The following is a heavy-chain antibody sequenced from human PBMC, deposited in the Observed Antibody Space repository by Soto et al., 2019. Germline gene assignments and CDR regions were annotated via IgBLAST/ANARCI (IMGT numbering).Heavy chain of an antibody. CDR3: ARASGYDFWSGYYLDY. Sequence: SETLSLTCTVSGGSISSYYWSWIRQPPGKGLEWIGYIYYSGSTNYNPSLKSRVTISVDTSKNQFSLKLSSVTAADTAAYYCARASGYDFWSGYYLDYWGQGTLVTVSS. CDR1: GGSISSYY. J-gene: IGHJ4*02. D-gene: IGHD3-3*01. CDR2: IYYSGST. V-gene: IGHV4-59*08.